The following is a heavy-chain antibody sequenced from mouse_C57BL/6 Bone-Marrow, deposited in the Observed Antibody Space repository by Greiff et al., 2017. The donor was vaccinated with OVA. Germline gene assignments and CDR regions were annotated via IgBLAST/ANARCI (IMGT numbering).Heavy chain of an antibody. D-gene: IGHD2-5*01. CDR2: ISDGGSYT. CDR3: ARDGAYYSNSAWFAY. V-gene: IGHV5-4*01. CDR1: GFTFSSYA. J-gene: IGHJ3*01. Sequence: EVMLVESGGGLVKPGGSLKLSCAASGFTFSSYAMSWVRQTPEKRLEWVATISDGGSYTYYPDNVKGRFTISRDNAKNNLYLQMSHLKSEDTAMYYCARDGAYYSNSAWFAYWGQGTLVTVSA.